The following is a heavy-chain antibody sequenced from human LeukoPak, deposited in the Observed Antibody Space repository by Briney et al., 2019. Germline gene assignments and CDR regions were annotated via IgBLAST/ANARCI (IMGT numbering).Heavy chain of an antibody. J-gene: IGHJ4*02. CDR3: ATTRYNWNDKYYFDY. CDR1: GYTLTELS. D-gene: IGHD1-1*01. V-gene: IGHV1-24*01. CDR2: FDPEDGET. Sequence: ASVKVSCMVSGYTLTELSMHWVRQAPGKGLEWMGGFDPEDGETIYAQKFQGRVTMTEDTSTDTAYMELSSLRSEDTAVYYCATTRYNWNDKYYFDYWGQGTLVTVSS.